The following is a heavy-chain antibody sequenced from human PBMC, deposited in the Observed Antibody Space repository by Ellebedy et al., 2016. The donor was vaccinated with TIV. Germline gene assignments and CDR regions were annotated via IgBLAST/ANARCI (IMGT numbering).Heavy chain of an antibody. CDR1: GYTFTGYR. CDR2: INPNGGGV. Sequence: ASVKVSCKTSGYTFTGYRVDWVRQAPGQGLEWMGWINPNGGGVYYAQKFQGRVSMTSDTSISTAYMELNSLRSDDAAVYYCARDYMGSYEYWGQGTQLTVSS. J-gene: IGHJ4*02. D-gene: IGHD1-26*01. CDR3: ARDYMGSYEY. V-gene: IGHV1-2*02.